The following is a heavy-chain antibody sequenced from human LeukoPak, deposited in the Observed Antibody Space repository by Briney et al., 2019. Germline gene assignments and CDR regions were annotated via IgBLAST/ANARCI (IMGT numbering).Heavy chain of an antibody. CDR3: ARDPYYYGSGSYYCVFDY. D-gene: IGHD3-10*01. J-gene: IGHJ4*02. V-gene: IGHV4-39*07. Sequence: PSETLSLTCTVSGGSISSGSYYWGWIRQPPGRGLEWIGSIYYSGSAYYNPSLKSRVTISVDTSKNQFSLKLSSVTAADTAVYYCARDPYYYGSGSYYCVFDYWGQGTLVTVSS. CDR2: IYYSGSA. CDR1: GGSISSGSYY.